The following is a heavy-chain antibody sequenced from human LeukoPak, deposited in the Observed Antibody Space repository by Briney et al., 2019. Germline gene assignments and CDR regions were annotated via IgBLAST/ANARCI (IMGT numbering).Heavy chain of an antibody. Sequence: PGGSLRLSCVASGFTFDDYAMHWVRQAPGKGLEWVSGISWNSNDIDYADSVKGRFTISRGNAKNSLYLQMSSLRAEDTALYYCEAVGGTDYWGQGTLVTVSS. J-gene: IGHJ4*02. V-gene: IGHV3-9*01. CDR3: EAVGGTDY. D-gene: IGHD6-19*01. CDR1: GFTFDDYA. CDR2: ISWNSNDI.